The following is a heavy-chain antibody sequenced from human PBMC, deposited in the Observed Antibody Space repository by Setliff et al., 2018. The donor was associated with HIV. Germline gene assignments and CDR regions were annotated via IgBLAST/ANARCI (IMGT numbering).Heavy chain of an antibody. V-gene: IGHV7-4-1*02. CDR3: ARGGTHYDFWSGYRLGYVDL. D-gene: IGHD3-3*01. CDR2: INTNTGNP. CDR1: GYTFTNYG. Sequence: ASVKVSCKASGYTFTNYGVNWVRQAPGQGLEWMGWINTNTGNPTYAQGVTGRFVFSLDTSVSTAYLQISSLKAEDTAMYYCARGGTHYDFWSGYRLGYVDLWGRGALVTVSS. J-gene: IGHJ2*01.